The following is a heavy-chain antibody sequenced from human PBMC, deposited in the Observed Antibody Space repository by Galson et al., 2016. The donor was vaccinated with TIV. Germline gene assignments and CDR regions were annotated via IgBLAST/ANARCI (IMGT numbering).Heavy chain of an antibody. CDR2: IIPIFGMT. CDR3: ARELDTSTNTAYFYYYGLDV. Sequence: SVKVSCKASGGTFSSYAISWVRQAPGQGLEWMGGIIPIFGMTNYAQKFQGRVTITADESTSTIYMELSYLRSADTADYFCARELDTSTNTAYFYYYGLDVWGQGTTVTVSS. J-gene: IGHJ6*02. D-gene: IGHD5-18*01. V-gene: IGHV1-69*13. CDR1: GGTFSSYA.